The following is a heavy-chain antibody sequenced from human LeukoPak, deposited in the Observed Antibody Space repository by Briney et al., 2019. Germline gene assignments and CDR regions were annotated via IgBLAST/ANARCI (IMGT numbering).Heavy chain of an antibody. D-gene: IGHD3-22*01. CDR3: ARSHLYYYDSSGTEFDY. CDR1: GYSFTSYC. Sequence: GESLKISCKGSGYSFTSYCIGWVRQMPGKGLEWMGIIYPGDSDTRYSPSFQGQVTISADKSISTAYLQWSSLKASDTAMYYCARSHLYYYDSSGTEFDYWGQGTLVTVSS. J-gene: IGHJ4*02. V-gene: IGHV5-51*01. CDR2: IYPGDSDT.